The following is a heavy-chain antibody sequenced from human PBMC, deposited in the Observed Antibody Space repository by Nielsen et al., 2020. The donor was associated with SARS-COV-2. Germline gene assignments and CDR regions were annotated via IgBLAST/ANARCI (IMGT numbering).Heavy chain of an antibody. J-gene: IGHJ4*02. CDR2: INPNSGGT. CDR1: GYTFTGYY. CDR3: ATYREIAGYFDY. V-gene: IGHV1-2*06. D-gene: IGHD5-24*01. Sequence: ASVKVSCKASGYTFTGYYMHWVRQAPGQGLEWMGRINPNSGGTNYAQKFQGRVTMTRDTSISTAYMELSSLRSEDTAVYYCATYREIAGYFDYWGQGTLVTVSS.